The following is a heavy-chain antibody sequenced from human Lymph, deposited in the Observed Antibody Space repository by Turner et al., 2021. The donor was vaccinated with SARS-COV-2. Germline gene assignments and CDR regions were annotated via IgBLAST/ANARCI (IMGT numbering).Heavy chain of an antibody. D-gene: IGHD6-13*01. J-gene: IGHJ6*02. CDR2: INSGGTT. V-gene: IGHV3-53*02. CDR3: ARDLGTYGVDV. Sequence: VQLVGTGGGLIKPGASVRPTCAASGITVSRNYMNWVRQAPGKGLEWVSVINSGGTTYYADSVKSRFTISRDNSKNTLYLKMNSLRVEDTAVYYCARDLGTYGVDVWGQGTTVTVSS. CDR1: GITVSRNY.